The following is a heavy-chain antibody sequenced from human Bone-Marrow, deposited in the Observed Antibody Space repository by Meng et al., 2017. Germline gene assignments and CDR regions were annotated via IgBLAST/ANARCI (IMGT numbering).Heavy chain of an antibody. CDR3: ARKYYYDSSGYYSFDY. D-gene: IGHD3-22*01. J-gene: IGHJ4*02. CDR1: GYTFTSYD. CDR2: INPNSGNT. V-gene: IGHV1-8*01. Sequence: QGPLVQYGAGVKKPGASVKVSCKASGYTFTSYDINWVRQATGQGLEWMGWINPNSGNTGYAQKFQGRVTMTRNTSISTAYMELSSLRSEDTAVYYCARKYYYDSSGYYSFDYWGQGTLVTVFS.